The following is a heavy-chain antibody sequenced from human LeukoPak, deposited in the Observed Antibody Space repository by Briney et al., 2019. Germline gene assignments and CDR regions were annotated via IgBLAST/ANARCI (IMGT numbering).Heavy chain of an antibody. Sequence: GGSLRLSCVASGFTFDDYTMHWVRQPPGKALEWISLINWDGSTTFYADSVKGRFTISRDNSKNSLSLQMNSLRGEDTALYYCAKDGGSGYYYFDYWGQGTLVTVSS. CDR2: INWDGSTT. V-gene: IGHV3-43*01. D-gene: IGHD3-22*01. CDR3: AKDGGSGYYYFDY. CDR1: GFTFDDYT. J-gene: IGHJ4*02.